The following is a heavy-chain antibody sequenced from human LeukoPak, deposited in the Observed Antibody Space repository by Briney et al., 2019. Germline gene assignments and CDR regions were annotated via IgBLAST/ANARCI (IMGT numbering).Heavy chain of an antibody. V-gene: IGHV1-46*01. CDR3: ARLRDDTMIVLWGAFDI. D-gene: IGHD3-22*01. J-gene: IGHJ3*02. CDR1: GYTFTSYY. Sequence: ASVKVSCKASGYTFTSYYMHWVRRAPGQGLEWMGIINPSGGSTSYAQKFQGRVTMTRDTSTSTVYMELSSLRSEDTAVYYCARLRDDTMIVLWGAFDIWGQGTMVTVSS. CDR2: INPSGGST.